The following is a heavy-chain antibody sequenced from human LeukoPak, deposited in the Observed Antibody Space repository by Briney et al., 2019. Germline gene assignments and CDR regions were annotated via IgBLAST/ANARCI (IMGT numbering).Heavy chain of an antibody. V-gene: IGHV3-11*04. CDR1: GFTFSDYY. CDR2: ISSSGSTI. Sequence: GGSLRLSCAASGFTFSDYYMSWIRQAPGKGLEWVSYISSSGSTIYYADSVKGRFTISRDNAENSLYLQMNHLRDEDTAVYYCARDRELAHCVTTSCDHYYYYYYMDVWGKGTTVTVSS. D-gene: IGHD2-2*01. CDR3: ARDRELAHCVTTSCDHYYYYYYMDV. J-gene: IGHJ6*03.